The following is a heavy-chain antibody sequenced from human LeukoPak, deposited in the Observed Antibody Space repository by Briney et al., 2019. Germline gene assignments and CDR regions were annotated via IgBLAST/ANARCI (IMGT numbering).Heavy chain of an antibody. Sequence: ASVKVSCKASGYTFTSYYMHWVRQAPGQGLEWMGIINPSGGSTSYAQKFQGRVTMTRDMSTSTVYMELSSLRSEDTAVYYCARAPITMVRGASARDYYYYMDVWGKGTTVTVSS. CDR1: GYTFTSYY. CDR2: INPSGGST. CDR3: ARAPITMVRGASARDYYYYMDV. V-gene: IGHV1-46*01. J-gene: IGHJ6*03. D-gene: IGHD3-10*01.